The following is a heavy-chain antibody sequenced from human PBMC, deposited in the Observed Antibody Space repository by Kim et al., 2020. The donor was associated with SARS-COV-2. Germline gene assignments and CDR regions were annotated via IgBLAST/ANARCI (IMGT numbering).Heavy chain of an antibody. D-gene: IGHD3-10*01. CDR2: ISHDGNKK. J-gene: IGHJ6*02. CDR3: ARDLQITMVRGFNYYYNLDV. CDR1: GFTFSTYA. Sequence: GGSLRLSCVASGFTFSTYAIHWVRQAPGKGLEWVAVISHDGNKKYYIDSVKGRFTISRDNAKNTLYLQMNSLRGEDTAVYYCARDLQITMVRGFNYYYNLDVWGQGTTVTVSS. V-gene: IGHV3-30*04.